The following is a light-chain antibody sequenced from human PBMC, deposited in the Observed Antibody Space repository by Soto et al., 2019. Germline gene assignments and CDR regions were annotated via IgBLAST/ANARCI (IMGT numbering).Light chain of an antibody. Sequence: DIQMTQSPSPLSASVGDRVTITCRASQSISSYLNWYQQKPGKAPKLLIYAASCLQSGVPSRFSGSGSGTDFTLTISSLQPEDFATYYCQQSYSTPLTFGGGTKVDIK. V-gene: IGKV1-39*01. CDR3: QQSYSTPLT. CDR2: AAS. CDR1: QSISSY. J-gene: IGKJ4*01.